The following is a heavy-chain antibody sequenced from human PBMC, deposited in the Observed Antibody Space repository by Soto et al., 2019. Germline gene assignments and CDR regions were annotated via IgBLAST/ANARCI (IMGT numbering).Heavy chain of an antibody. D-gene: IGHD1-26*01. CDR1: GGSISSGGYY. CDR3: ARDPLGATTNYGMDV. Sequence: QVQLQESGPGLVKPSQTLSLTCTVSGGSISSGGYYWSWIRQHPGKGLEWIGYIYYSGSTYYNPSLKSRVTISVDTSKNQFSLKLSSVTAADTAVYYCARDPLGATTNYGMDVWGQGTTVTVSS. J-gene: IGHJ6*02. CDR2: IYYSGST. V-gene: IGHV4-31*03.